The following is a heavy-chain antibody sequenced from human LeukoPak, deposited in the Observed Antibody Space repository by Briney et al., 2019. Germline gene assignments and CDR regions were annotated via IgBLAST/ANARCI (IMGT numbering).Heavy chain of an antibody. CDR3: ARGSYDILTGYSTLGEY. D-gene: IGHD3-9*01. J-gene: IGHJ4*02. V-gene: IGHV4-39*02. CDR2: IYYSGST. CDR1: GGSISGSSYY. Sequence: SETLSLTCTVSGGSISGSSYYWGWIRQPLGKGLEWIGSIYYSGSTYYKPSLKSRVTISLDTSKNHFYLKLSSVTAADTAVYYCARGSYDILTGYSTLGEYWGQGTLVTVSS.